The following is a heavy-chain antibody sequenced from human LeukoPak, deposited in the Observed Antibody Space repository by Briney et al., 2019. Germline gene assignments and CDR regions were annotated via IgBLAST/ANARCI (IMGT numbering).Heavy chain of an antibody. D-gene: IGHD3-10*01. V-gene: IGHV4-34*01. J-gene: IGHJ4*02. CDR3: ARGVQPEYYYGSGSLTFDY. CDR2: INHSGST. Sequence: SETLSLTCAVYGGSFSGYYWSWIRQPPGKGLEWIGEINHSGSTNYNPSLKSRVTISVDTSKNQFSLKLSSVTAADTAVYYCARGVQPEYYYGSGSLTFDYWGQGTLVTVSS. CDR1: GGSFSGYY.